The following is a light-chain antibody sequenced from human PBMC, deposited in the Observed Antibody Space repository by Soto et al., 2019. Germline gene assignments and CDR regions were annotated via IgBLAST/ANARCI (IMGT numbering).Light chain of an antibody. CDR3: HQYDDGPYT. CDR2: GAS. CDR1: QNISNY. V-gene: IGKV3-15*01. Sequence: IVLTQSPATLSLSPGKRASLSCRASQNISNYLIWYQQKPGQAPRLLIYGASTRATTIPVRFSGSGSGTEFTLTISSLHSEDFAVYYCHQYDDGPYTFRQGTKV. J-gene: IGKJ2*01.